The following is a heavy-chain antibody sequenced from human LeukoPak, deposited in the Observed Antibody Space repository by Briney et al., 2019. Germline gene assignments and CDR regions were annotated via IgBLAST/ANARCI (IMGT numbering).Heavy chain of an antibody. J-gene: IGHJ4*02. CDR3: ARGEWSTYYYDSSGYYYDY. D-gene: IGHD3-22*01. Sequence: PGGSLRLSCAASGFTFSDYWMVWVRQAPGKGLEWVANIKQDASEKYYVDSVKGRFTISRDNAKNSLNLQMNSLRAEDTAVYYCARGEWSTYYYDSSGYYYDYWGQGTLVTVSS. V-gene: IGHV3-7*01. CDR1: GFTFSDYW. CDR2: IKQDASEK.